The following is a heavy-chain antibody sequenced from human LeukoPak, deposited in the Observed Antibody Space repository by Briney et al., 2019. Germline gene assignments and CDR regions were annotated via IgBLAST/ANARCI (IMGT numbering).Heavy chain of an antibody. CDR2: ISSSGSTI. CDR3: ARVMDFDWLFHSFDY. V-gene: IGHV3-48*04. J-gene: IGHJ4*02. Sequence: GGSLRLSCAASGFTFSSYGMHWVRQAPGKGLEWVSYISSSGSTIYYADSVKGRFTISRDNAKNSLYLQMNSLRAEDTAVYYCARVMDFDWLFHSFDYWGQGTLVTVSS. D-gene: IGHD3-9*01. CDR1: GFTFSSYG.